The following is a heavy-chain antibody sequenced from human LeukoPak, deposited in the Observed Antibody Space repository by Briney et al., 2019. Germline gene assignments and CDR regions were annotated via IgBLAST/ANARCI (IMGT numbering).Heavy chain of an antibody. CDR1: GFTFSSYW. J-gene: IGHJ4*02. Sequence: GGSLRLSCAASGFTFSSYWMHWVRQAPGKGLVWVSRINSDGSSTSYADSVKGRFTISRDNAKNTLYLQMNSLRAEDTAVYYCARVAFRFGELFPFDYWGQGTLVTVSS. D-gene: IGHD3-10*01. V-gene: IGHV3-74*01. CDR2: INSDGSST. CDR3: ARVAFRFGELFPFDY.